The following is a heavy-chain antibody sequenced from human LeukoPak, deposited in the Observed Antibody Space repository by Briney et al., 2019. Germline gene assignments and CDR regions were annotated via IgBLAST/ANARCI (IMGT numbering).Heavy chain of an antibody. CDR2: IRYDGSNQ. CDR3: AKVTDYCDNNGQDY. Sequence: GGSLRLSCAASGFSFSSFGMHWVRQAPGKGLEWVAFIRYDGSNQDYGDSVKGRFTISRDNSKKTLYLQMNSLRLEDTALYYCAKVTDYCDNNGQDYWGQGTLVTVSS. D-gene: IGHD2-21*01. J-gene: IGHJ4*02. CDR1: GFSFSSFG. V-gene: IGHV3-30*02.